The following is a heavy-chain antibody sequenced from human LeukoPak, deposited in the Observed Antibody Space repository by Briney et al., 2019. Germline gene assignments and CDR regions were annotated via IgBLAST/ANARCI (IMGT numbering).Heavy chain of an antibody. Sequence: GSLRLSCTASGFTFNYVWMNWVRQAPGKGLEWVGRIKSKTDGGTTDYAAPVKGRFTISRDDSKNTLYLQMNSLKTEDTAVYYCTTDGSGWYFGHWGQGTLVTVSS. J-gene: IGHJ4*02. D-gene: IGHD6-19*01. CDR3: TTDGSGWYFGH. CDR2: IKSKTDGGTT. V-gene: IGHV3-15*01. CDR1: GFTFNYVW.